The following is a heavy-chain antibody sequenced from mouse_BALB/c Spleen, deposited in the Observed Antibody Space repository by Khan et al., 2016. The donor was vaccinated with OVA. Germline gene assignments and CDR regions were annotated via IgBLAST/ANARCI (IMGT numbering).Heavy chain of an antibody. CDR3: VRSVYGSFAF. D-gene: IGHD1-2*01. Sequence: VRLQQSGPELVKPGASVKISCKASGYTFSDYNMDWVKQSHGKRLEWLGYIYPKDGGSGYNQKFKTKATLTVDMSSSTAYMELRSLTSEVSAFFYCVRSVYGSFAFWAQGTLVTVS. CDR1: GYTFSDYN. J-gene: IGHJ3*01. CDR2: IYPKDGGS. V-gene: IGHV1S29*02.